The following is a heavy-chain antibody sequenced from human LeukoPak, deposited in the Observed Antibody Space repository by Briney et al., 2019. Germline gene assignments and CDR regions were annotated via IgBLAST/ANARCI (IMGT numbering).Heavy chain of an antibody. CDR2: ISGSGGST. V-gene: IGHV3-23*01. Sequence: PGGSLRRYCAASRFTFSSYAMSWVRQAPGKGLEGVSAISGSGGSTYYAGSEMGRFTIHGDNSKNELYLQMNSLSDDDTAVYYCARAHPYSCNLDACDIWGEGTMVTVSS. J-gene: IGHJ3*02. D-gene: IGHD1-20*01. CDR3: ARAHPYSCNLDACDI. CDR1: RFTFSSYA.